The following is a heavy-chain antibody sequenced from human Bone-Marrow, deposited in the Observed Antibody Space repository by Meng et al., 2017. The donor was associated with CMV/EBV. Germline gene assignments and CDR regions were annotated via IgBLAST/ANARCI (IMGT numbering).Heavy chain of an antibody. CDR2: INPSGGST. V-gene: IGHV1-46*01. D-gene: IGHD6-19*01. Sequence: ASVKVSCKASGYTFTSYYMHWVRQAPGQGLEWMGIINPSGGSTSYAQKFQGRVTMTTDTATSTAYLEVRRLRADDTAVYYCASTGYSSGWLNAFDLWGQGTMVTVSS. CDR3: ASTGYSSGWLNAFDL. CDR1: GYTFTSYY. J-gene: IGHJ3*01.